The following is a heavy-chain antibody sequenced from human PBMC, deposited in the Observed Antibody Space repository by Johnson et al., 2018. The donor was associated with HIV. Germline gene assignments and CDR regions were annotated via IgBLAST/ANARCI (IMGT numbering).Heavy chain of an antibody. CDR3: ARDGTETGPDDAFDI. V-gene: IGHV3-7*01. CDR1: GFTFSSYW. D-gene: IGHD1-1*01. Sequence: MLLVESGGGLVQPGGSLRLSCAASGFTFSSYWMSWVRQAPGKGLEWVANIKQDGSEKYYVDSVKGRFTISRDNAKNSLYLQMNSLRAEDTAMYYCARDGTETGPDDAFDIWGQGTMVTVSS. CDR2: IKQDGSEK. J-gene: IGHJ3*02.